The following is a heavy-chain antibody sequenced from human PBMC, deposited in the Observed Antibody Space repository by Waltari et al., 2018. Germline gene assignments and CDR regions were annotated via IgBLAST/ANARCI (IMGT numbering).Heavy chain of an antibody. J-gene: IGHJ3*02. V-gene: IGHV4-39*07. D-gene: IGHD6-13*01. CDR2: IYYSGST. CDR1: GGSISSSSYY. CDR3: ARVEVAAAGGDAFDI. Sequence: QLQLQESGPGLVKPSETLSLTCTVSGGSISSSSYYWGWIRQPPGKGLEWIGSIYYSGSTYYNPSLKSRVTISVDTSKNQFSRKLSSVTAADTAVYYCARVEVAAAGGDAFDIWGQGTMVTVSS.